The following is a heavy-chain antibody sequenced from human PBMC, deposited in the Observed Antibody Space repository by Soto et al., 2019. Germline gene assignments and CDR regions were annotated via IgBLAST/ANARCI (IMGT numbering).Heavy chain of an antibody. D-gene: IGHD3-3*01. CDR1: GYTFTGYY. Sequence: GASVKVSCKXSGYTFTGYYMHWVRQAPGQGLEWMGWINPNSGGTNYAQKFQGWVTMTRDTSISTAYMELSRLRSDDTAVYYCARGQQTRRITIFGVVISGAFDIWGQGTMVTVSS. CDR2: INPNSGGT. V-gene: IGHV1-2*04. J-gene: IGHJ3*02. CDR3: ARGQQTRRITIFGVVISGAFDI.